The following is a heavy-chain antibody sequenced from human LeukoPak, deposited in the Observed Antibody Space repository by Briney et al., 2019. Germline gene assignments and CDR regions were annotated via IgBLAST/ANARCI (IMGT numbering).Heavy chain of an antibody. V-gene: IGHV3-7*01. J-gene: IGHJ4*02. CDR1: GFSFSGYW. D-gene: IGHD2-15*01. CDR3: ARGRVVAGAPAHYPYFDY. CDR2: IKRDGSEI. Sequence: PGGSLRLSCAASGFSFSGYWMSWVRQAPGKGLEWVANIKRDGSEIYYVDSVKGRFTISRDNAKNSLYLQMDSLRVEDTGVYYCARGRVVAGAPAHYPYFDYWGQGTLVAVSS.